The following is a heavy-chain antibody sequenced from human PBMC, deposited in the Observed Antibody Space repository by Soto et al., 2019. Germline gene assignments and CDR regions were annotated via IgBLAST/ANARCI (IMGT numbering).Heavy chain of an antibody. D-gene: IGHD3-10*01. J-gene: IGHJ2*01. CDR1: GFTFSSYA. V-gene: IGHV3-23*01. CDR2: ISGSGGST. Sequence: PGGSLRIACAASGFTFSSYAMSWVRQAPGKGLEWVSAISGSGGSTYYADSVKGRFTISRDNSKNTLYLQMNSLRAEDTAVYYCAKDRSVYGSGSPDWYFDLWGRGTLVTVSS. CDR3: AKDRSVYGSGSPDWYFDL.